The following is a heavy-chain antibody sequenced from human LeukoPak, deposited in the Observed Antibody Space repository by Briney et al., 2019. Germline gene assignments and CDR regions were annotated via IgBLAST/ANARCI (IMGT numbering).Heavy chain of an antibody. CDR2: IRYDGNNK. V-gene: IGHV3-30*02. D-gene: IGHD1-26*01. CDR1: GFSFSGYG. J-gene: IGHJ4*02. Sequence: PGGSLRLSCAASGFSFSGYGMHWIRQAPGKGLEGVAFIRYDGNNKYYADSVRGRFTISRDNSNNTLYLQMNSLRGEDTAVYYCTKDSPWDLRERFDYWGQGALVTVSS. CDR3: TKDSPWDLRERFDY.